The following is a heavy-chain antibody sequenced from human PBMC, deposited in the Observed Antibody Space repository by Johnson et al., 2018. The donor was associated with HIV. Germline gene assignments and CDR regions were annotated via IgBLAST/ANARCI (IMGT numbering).Heavy chain of an antibody. J-gene: IGHJ3*02. V-gene: IGHV3-66*02. CDR1: GFTVSSNY. CDR2: IYSGGST. Sequence: VQLVESGGGLVQPGGSLRLSCAASGFTVSSNYMSWVRQAPGKGLEWVSVIYSGGSTYYADSVKGRFTISRDNSKNTLYLQMNSLRAEDMAVYYCARDQRWWLQSPGAFDIWGQGTMVTVSS. CDR3: ARDQRWWLQSPGAFDI. D-gene: IGHD5-24*01.